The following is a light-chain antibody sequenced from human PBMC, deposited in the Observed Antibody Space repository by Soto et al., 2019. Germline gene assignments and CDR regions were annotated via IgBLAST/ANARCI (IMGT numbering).Light chain of an antibody. CDR3: QQYDKYST. V-gene: IGKV1-5*01. Sequence: DIQMTQSPSTLSASVGDTVTITCRASQTISVSLAWYRQKPGKAPNLLIYDASTLQEGVPSRFSGSGSGTEFTHTVTRLQPDDFATYFCQQYDKYSTFGHGTKVDVK. CDR2: DAS. CDR1: QTISVS. J-gene: IGKJ1*01.